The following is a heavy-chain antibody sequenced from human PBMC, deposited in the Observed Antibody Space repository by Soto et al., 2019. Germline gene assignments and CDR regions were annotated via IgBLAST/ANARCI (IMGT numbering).Heavy chain of an antibody. CDR1: GFTFSSYG. J-gene: IGHJ6*04. Sequence: QVQLVESGGGVVQPGRSLRLSCAASGFTFSSYGMHWVRQAPGKGLEWVAVIWYDGSNKYYADSVKGRFTISRDNSKTSLYLKMNSMGAEDTAVYYWAGGPVGYCWGGSCYYYSYGMAVWAKGPTVPVPS. CDR3: AGGPVGYCWGGSCYYYSYGMAV. V-gene: IGHV3-33*01. D-gene: IGHD2-15*01. CDR2: IWYDGSNK.